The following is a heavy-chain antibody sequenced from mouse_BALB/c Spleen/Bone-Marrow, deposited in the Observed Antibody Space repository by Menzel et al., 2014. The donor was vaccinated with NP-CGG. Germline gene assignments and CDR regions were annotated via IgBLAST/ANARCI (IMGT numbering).Heavy chain of an antibody. CDR2: INPYNGDT. V-gene: IGHV1-37*01. CDR3: GRGDDYDGDFDR. CDR1: GYSFTGYF. D-gene: IGHD2-4*01. J-gene: IGHJ2*01. Sequence: VQLKESGPELVKPGASVKVSCKASGYSFTGYFMNWVKQSHGKSLEWIGRINPYNGDTFYNQKFKGKATLTVDKSSSTAHMELLSLTSEDSAVYYCGRGDDYDGDFDRWGQGTTLTVSS.